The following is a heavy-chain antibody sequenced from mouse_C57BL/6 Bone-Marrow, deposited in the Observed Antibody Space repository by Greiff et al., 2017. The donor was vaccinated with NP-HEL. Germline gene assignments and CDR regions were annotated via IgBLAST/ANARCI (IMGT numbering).Heavy chain of an antibody. V-gene: IGHV3-6*01. CDR2: ISYDGSN. CDR1: GYSIPSGYY. J-gene: IGHJ4*01. CDR3: ALLIYYDYHGAKED. D-gene: IGHD2-4*01. Sequence: EVQLVESGPGLVKPSQSLSLTCSVTGYSIPSGYYWNWLRQFPGNKLEWMGYISYDGSNNYNPSLTNRISITRDTSKNQFFLKLNSVTTEDTATYYCALLIYYDYHGAKEDWGQGTSVTVAS.